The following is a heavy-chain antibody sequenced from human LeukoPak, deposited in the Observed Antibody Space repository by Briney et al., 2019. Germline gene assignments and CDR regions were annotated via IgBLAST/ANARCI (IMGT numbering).Heavy chain of an antibody. CDR2: VNPNSGGT. V-gene: IGHV1-2*06. CDR3: ARALKDIAAAKLGLAY. D-gene: IGHD6-13*01. Sequence: ASVKVSCKASGYTFTGYYMHWVRQAPGQGLEWMGRVNPNSGGTNYAQKFQGRVTMTRDTSISTAYMELSRLRSDDTAVYYCARALKDIAAAKLGLAYWGQGTLVTVSS. J-gene: IGHJ4*02. CDR1: GYTFTGYY.